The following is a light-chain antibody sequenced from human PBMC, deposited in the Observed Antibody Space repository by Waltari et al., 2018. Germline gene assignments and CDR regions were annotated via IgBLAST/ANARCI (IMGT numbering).Light chain of an antibody. CDR3: SSYTTSSSLI. CDR1: GSAIGDYNS. CDR2: DVT. Sequence: QSALTQPASVSGSPGQSITISCTGTGSAIGDYNSVSWYQQHPGKAPKLMIYDVTNRPSGVSNRVSGSKSGRTASLSISGLQPEDEADYYCSSYTTSSSLIFGGGTKLTV. J-gene: IGLJ2*01. V-gene: IGLV2-14*03.